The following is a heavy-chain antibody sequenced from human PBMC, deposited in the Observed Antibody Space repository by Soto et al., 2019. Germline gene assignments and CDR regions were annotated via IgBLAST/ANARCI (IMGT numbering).Heavy chain of an antibody. CDR2: IYYSGST. CDR3: ARGDYSIYFDY. CDR1: GGSISSYY. D-gene: IGHD4-4*01. Sequence: PSETLSLTCTVSGGSISSYYWSWIRQPPGKGLEWIGYIYYSGSTNYNPSLKSRVTISVDTSKNRFSLKLSSVTAADTAVYYCARGDYSIYFDYWGQGTLVTVSS. V-gene: IGHV4-59*08. J-gene: IGHJ4*02.